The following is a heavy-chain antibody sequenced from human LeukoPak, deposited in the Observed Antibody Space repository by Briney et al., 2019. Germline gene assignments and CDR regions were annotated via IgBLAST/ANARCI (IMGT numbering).Heavy chain of an antibody. CDR2: IYSSGDT. J-gene: IGHJ4*02. CDR3: AAYQQQLAFDY. CDR1: GGPISSYY. V-gene: IGHV4-4*07. D-gene: IGHD6-13*01. Sequence: SETLSLTCTVSGGPISSYYWSWIRQPAGKELEWIGRIYSSGDTNYNPSLKSRVTMSIDTSKKQFSLNLSSVTAADTAVYYCAAYQQQLAFDYWGQGTLVTVSS.